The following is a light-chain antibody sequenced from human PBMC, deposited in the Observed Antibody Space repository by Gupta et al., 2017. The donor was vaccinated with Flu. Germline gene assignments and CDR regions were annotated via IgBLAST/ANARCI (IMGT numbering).Light chain of an antibody. CDR3: EQYDDYQYT. J-gene: IGKJ2*01. V-gene: IGKV1-8*01. Sequence: AIRMTQSPSSFSASTGDRVTITCRASHSVSSYLAWYQQKPGKAPKLLIYAASTLQSGVPSRFSGSGSGTDLTLTISWLQSEDLATYYCEQYDDYQYTFGQGTKLEI. CDR1: HSVSSY. CDR2: AAS.